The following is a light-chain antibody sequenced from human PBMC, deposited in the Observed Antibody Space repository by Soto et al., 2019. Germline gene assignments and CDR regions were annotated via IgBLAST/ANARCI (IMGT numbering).Light chain of an antibody. Sequence: EIVMTQSPVTLSLSPGESATLSCRASQNISRSLAWYQEKPGQDPRLLIYGASTRATGIPDRFSGRGSGTDFTLSISRLEPEDFAVYYCQQYGGSPYTFGLGTKVDIK. CDR3: QQYGGSPYT. CDR2: GAS. J-gene: IGKJ2*01. CDR1: QNISRS. V-gene: IGKV3-20*01.